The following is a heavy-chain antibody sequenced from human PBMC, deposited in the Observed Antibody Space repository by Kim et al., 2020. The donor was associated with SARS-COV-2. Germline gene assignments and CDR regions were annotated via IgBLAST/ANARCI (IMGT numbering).Heavy chain of an antibody. J-gene: IGHJ3*02. V-gene: IGHV3-48*03. CDR1: GFTFSSYE. CDR3: ARELEYYYDSSGLHDAFDI. CDR2: ISSSGSTI. D-gene: IGHD3-22*01. Sequence: GGSLRLSCAASGFTFSSYEMNWVRQAPGKGLEWVSYISSSGSTIYYADSVKGRFTISRDNAKNSLYLQMNSLRAEDTAVYYCARELEYYYDSSGLHDAFDIWGQGTMVTVSS.